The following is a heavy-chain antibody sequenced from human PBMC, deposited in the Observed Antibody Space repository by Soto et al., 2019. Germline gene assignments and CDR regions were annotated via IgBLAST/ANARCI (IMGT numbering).Heavy chain of an antibody. Sequence: EVQLLESGGGLVQPGGSLRLSCADSGFTFSSYAMSWVRQAPGKGLEWVSAISGSGGSTYYADSVKGRFTISRDNSKNTLYLQMNSLRAEDTDVYYCAKGWAEHESLSFDYWGQGTLVTVSS. CDR2: ISGSGGST. J-gene: IGHJ4*02. CDR1: GFTFSSYA. CDR3: AKGWAEHESLSFDY. V-gene: IGHV3-23*01. D-gene: IGHD1-1*01.